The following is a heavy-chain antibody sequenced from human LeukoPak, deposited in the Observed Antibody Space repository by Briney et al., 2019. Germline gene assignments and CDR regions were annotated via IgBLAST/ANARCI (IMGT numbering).Heavy chain of an antibody. CDR3: ARSGGSSSGSLGLWYSDI. CDR1: GGSISSYC. D-gene: IGHD6-19*01. J-gene: IGHJ3*02. CDR2: IYSSGSF. V-gene: IGHV4-4*07. Sequence: PSETLSLTCTVSGGSISSYCWSWIRQPAGRGLEWIGHIYSSGSFKYNPSLKSRVTMSIDTSKNQLSLKLNSVTAADTAVYYCARSGGSSSGSLGLWYSDIWGQGTMVTVSS.